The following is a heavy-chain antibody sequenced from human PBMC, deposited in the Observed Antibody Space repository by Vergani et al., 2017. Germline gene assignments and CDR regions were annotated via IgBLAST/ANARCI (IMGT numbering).Heavy chain of an antibody. CDR1: GFTFGDYA. V-gene: IGHV3-49*04. D-gene: IGHD4-17*01. J-gene: IGHJ4*02. CDR2: IRSKAYGGTT. Sequence: EVQLVESGGGLVQPGRSLRLSCTASGFTFGDYAMSWVRQAPGKGLEWVGFIRSKAYGGTTEYAASVKGRFTISRDDSKSIAYLQMNSLKTEDTAVYYCTSGNYGDYAYYFDSWGQGTLVTVSS. CDR3: TSGNYGDYAYYFDS.